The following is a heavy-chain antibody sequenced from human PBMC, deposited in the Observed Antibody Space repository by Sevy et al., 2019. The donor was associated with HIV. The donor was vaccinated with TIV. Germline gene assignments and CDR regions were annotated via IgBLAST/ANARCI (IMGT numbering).Heavy chain of an antibody. CDR1: GASISSHY. CDR3: ARALRPYSFDTSTYFDY. CDR2: IYYSGST. V-gene: IGHV4-59*11. D-gene: IGHD3-22*01. Sequence: SETLSLTCTVSGASISSHYWSWIRQPPGKGLEWIGYIYYSGSTNYNPSLKSRVTMLVDTSKNQFSLKLRSVTAADTAMYYCARALRPYSFDTSTYFDYWGQGTLVTVSS. J-gene: IGHJ4*02.